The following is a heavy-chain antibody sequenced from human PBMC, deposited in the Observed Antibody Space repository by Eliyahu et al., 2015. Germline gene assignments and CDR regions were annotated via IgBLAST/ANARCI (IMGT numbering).Heavy chain of an antibody. CDR2: IYYSGST. J-gene: IGHJ3*02. D-gene: IGHD3-22*01. Sequence: DGLEWIGSIYYSGSTYYNPSLKSRVTISVDTSKNQFSLKLSSVTAADTAVYYCARQKPRITMIVVVPDAFDIWGQGTMVTVSS. CDR3: ARQKPRITMIVVVPDAFDI. V-gene: IGHV4-39*01.